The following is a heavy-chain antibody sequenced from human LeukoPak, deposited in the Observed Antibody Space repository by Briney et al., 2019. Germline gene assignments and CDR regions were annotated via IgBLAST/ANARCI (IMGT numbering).Heavy chain of an antibody. D-gene: IGHD2/OR15-2a*01. CDR2: IYTSGST. Sequence: SETLSFTCTVSGGSINGYYWSWIRQPAGKGLEWIGRIYTSGSTNYNPSLKSRVTMSVDTSKNQFSLKLSSVTAADTAVYYCAGHHPRNTVDFWGQGTLVTVSS. CDR3: AGHHPRNTVDF. CDR1: GGSINGYY. V-gene: IGHV4-4*07. J-gene: IGHJ4*02.